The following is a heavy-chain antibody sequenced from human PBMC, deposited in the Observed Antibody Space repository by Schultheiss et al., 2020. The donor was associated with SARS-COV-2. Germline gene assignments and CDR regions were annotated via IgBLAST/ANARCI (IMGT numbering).Heavy chain of an antibody. CDR2: ISYSGST. CDR3: ARGYGSSWYGFDY. D-gene: IGHD6-13*01. J-gene: IGHJ4*02. CDR1: GGSISTPNYY. Sequence: SETLSLTCTVSGGSISTPNYYWGWVRQPPGKGLEWIGGISYSGSTYYNPSLKSRVTISVDTSKNQFSLKLSSVTAADTAVYYCARGYGSSWYGFDYWGQGTLVTVSS. V-gene: IGHV4-39*07.